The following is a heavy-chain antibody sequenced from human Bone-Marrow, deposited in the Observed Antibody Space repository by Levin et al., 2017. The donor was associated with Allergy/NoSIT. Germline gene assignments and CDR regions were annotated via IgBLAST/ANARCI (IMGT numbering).Heavy chain of an antibody. CDR1: GFTFGDYG. CDR3: ARIEGKYQLLHYWYMDV. Sequence: SGGSLRLSCVASGFTFGDYGMSWVRQAPGKGLEWVSGINWSGSSTGYADSVKGRFTISRDDAKNSLYLQMNSLRAEDTALYHCARIEGKYQLLHYWYMDVWGKGTTVTVSS. J-gene: IGHJ6*03. CDR2: INWSGSST. D-gene: IGHD2-2*01. V-gene: IGHV3-20*01.